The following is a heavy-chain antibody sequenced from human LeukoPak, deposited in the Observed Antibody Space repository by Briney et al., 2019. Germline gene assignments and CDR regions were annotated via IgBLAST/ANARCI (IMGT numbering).Heavy chain of an antibody. D-gene: IGHD3-22*01. V-gene: IGHV3-33*06. CDR1: GFTFSSYG. J-gene: IGHJ4*02. CDR3: AKDYYYASSGPFDY. Sequence: GGSLRLSCAASGFTFSSYGMHWVRQAPGKGLDWVAVIWYDGSNKYYADSVKGRFTISRDNSKNTLYLQMNSLRAEDTAVYYCAKDYYYASSGPFDYWGQGTLVTVSS. CDR2: IWYDGSNK.